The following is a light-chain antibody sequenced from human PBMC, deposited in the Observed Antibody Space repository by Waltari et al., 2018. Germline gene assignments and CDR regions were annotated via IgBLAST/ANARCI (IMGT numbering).Light chain of an antibody. CDR1: QDISNR. Sequence: DIQMTQSPSSLSASAGDRVTITCQAPQDISNRLNWFQQKPGKAPKVLVYDGSNLEAGVPSRFGGSGSGTDFTFTISSLQPEDVATYYCQQYDSLLSFGQGTRLEIK. J-gene: IGKJ5*01. V-gene: IGKV1-33*01. CDR3: QQYDSLLS. CDR2: DGS.